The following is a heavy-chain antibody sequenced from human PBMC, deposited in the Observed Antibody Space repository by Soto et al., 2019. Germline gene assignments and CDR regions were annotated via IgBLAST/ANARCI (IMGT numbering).Heavy chain of an antibody. CDR1: GYTFTSYG. V-gene: IGHV1-18*01. CDR2: IIVYNGNT. D-gene: IGHD5-12*01. J-gene: IGHJ4*02. CDR3: ARVPASDIVATIIDFDY. Sequence: GASVKVSWKASGYTFTSYGIRWGRQAPGQTFYFMGCIIVYNGNTNYALKLQGRVTMTTDTSTSTAYMELRSLRSDDTAVYYCARVPASDIVATIIDFDYWGQGTLVTVSS.